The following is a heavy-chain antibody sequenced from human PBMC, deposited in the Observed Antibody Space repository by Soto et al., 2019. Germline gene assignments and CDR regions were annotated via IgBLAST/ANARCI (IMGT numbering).Heavy chain of an antibody. CDR3: ARKWGTYSSASLDY. CDR1: GFSFTHYT. CDR2: MSYDGTNE. D-gene: IGHD6-19*01. J-gene: IGHJ4*02. Sequence: GGSLRLSCAASGFSFTHYTINWVRQAPGKGLEWVAVMSYDGTNEYYADSVKGRFTISRDNSKSTVYLQMNSLTPEDTALYYCARKWGTYSSASLDYWGLGTLVTSPQ. V-gene: IGHV3-30*04.